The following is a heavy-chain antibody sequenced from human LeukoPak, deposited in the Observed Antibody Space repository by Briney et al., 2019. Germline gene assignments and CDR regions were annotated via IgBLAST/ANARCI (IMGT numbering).Heavy chain of an antibody. D-gene: IGHD2-8*01. CDR3: AKDVSPYCTNGVCYALGTGPSFDY. J-gene: IGHJ4*02. CDR1: GFTFSSYA. V-gene: IGHV3-23*01. CDR2: ISGSGGST. Sequence: GGSLRLSCAASGFTFSSYAMSWVRQAPGKGLEWVSAISGSGGSTYYADSVKGRFTISRDNSKNTLYLQMNSLRAEDTAVYYCAKDVSPYCTNGVCYALGTGPSFDYWGQGTLVTVSS.